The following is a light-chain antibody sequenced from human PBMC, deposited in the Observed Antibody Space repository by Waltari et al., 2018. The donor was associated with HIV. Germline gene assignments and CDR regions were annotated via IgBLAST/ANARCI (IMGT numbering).Light chain of an antibody. Sequence: DIQMTQSPSSLSASVGDSVPITCRASQSISSYLNWYQQKPGKAPKLLIYAASSLQSGVPSRFSGSGSGTDFTLNISSLQPEDFATYYCQQSYSTPYTFGQGTKLEIK. CDR2: AAS. V-gene: IGKV1-39*01. J-gene: IGKJ2*01. CDR3: QQSYSTPYT. CDR1: QSISSY.